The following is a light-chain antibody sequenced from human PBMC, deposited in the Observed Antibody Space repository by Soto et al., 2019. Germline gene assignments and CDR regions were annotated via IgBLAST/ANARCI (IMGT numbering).Light chain of an antibody. J-gene: IGKJ2*01. V-gene: IGKV2-28*01. CDR3: MQALQTPYT. Sequence: DIVMTQSPLSLPVTPGEPASISCRSSQSLLHTNRYYYLDWYLQKPGQSPQLLIYLVSNRASGVPDRFSGSRSGTDFTLKISRVDAEDVGVYYCMQALQTPYTFGKGTKLEIK. CDR1: QSLLHTNRYYY. CDR2: LVS.